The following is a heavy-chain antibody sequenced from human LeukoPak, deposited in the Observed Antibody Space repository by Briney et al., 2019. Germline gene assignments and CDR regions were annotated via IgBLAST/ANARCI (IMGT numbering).Heavy chain of an antibody. CDR2: INHSGST. CDR3: ARVGEYCGSTSCSLRYWNWFDP. D-gene: IGHD2-2*01. CDR1: GGSFIGFH. J-gene: IGHJ5*02. Sequence: SETLSLTCAVYGGSFIGFHWNWIRQPPGKGLEWIGDINHSGSTNYNPSLTSRVTISVDTSKNRFFLKLSSVTAADTAVYYCARVGEYCGSTSCSLRYWNWFDPWGQGTLVTVSS. V-gene: IGHV4-34*01.